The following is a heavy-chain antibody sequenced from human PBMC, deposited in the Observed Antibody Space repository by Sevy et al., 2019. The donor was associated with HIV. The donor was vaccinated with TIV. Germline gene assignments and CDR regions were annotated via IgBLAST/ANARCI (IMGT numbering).Heavy chain of an antibody. Sequence: GGSLRLSCAASGFTFSSYSMNWVRQAPGKGLEWVSSISTSSSYIYYADSVKGRFTISRDNAKNSLYLQMNSLRAEDTAVYYCARDEVGKSYWEFDYWGQGTLVTVSS. D-gene: IGHD1-26*01. J-gene: IGHJ4*02. CDR1: GFTFSSYS. CDR3: ARDEVGKSYWEFDY. V-gene: IGHV3-21*01. CDR2: ISTSSSYI.